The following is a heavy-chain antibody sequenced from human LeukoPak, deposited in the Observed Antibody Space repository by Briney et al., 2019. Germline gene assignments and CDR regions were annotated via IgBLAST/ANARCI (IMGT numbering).Heavy chain of an antibody. CDR3: ARGGGVQLWLLKSGRKFDY. CDR1: GFTFSSYW. V-gene: IGHV3-7*01. D-gene: IGHD5-18*01. Sequence: GGSLTLSCAASGFTFSSYWMSWVRQAPGKGLEWVANVKQDGSEKYYVDSVKGRFTISRDNAKNSLDLQMNSLRAEDTAVYYCARGGGVQLWLLKSGRKFDYWGQGTLVTVSS. CDR2: VKQDGSEK. J-gene: IGHJ4*02.